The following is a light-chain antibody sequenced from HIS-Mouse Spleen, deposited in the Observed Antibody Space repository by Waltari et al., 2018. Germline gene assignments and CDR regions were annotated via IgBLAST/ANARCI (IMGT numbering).Light chain of an antibody. V-gene: IGKV1-39*01. CDR2: AAS. CDR3: LQHNSYPQT. Sequence: DIQMTQSPSFLSASVGDRVTITCRASQSISSYLNWYQQKPGKAPKLLIYAASSLQSGVPSRFSGSGSGTDFTLTISSLQPEDFATYYCLQHNSYPQTFGQGTKVEIK. CDR1: QSISSY. J-gene: IGKJ1*01.